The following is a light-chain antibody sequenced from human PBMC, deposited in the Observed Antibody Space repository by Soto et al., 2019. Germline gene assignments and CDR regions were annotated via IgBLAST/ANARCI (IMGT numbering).Light chain of an antibody. J-gene: IGLJ1*01. CDR2: EVS. CDR3: SSLANSFTYV. CDR1: SSDVGAYNY. Sequence: QSALTQPASVSGSPGQSVAISCTGTSSDVGAYNYISWYQQHPGKAPKLLLSEVSNRPSGVSDRFSGSKSGNTASLTISGLQAEDEADYYCSSLANSFTYVFGTGTKVTVL. V-gene: IGLV2-14*01.